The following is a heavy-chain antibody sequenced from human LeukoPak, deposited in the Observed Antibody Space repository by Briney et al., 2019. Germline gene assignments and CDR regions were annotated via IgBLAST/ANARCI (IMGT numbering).Heavy chain of an antibody. CDR3: AREGYSYGSDGMDV. D-gene: IGHD5-18*01. J-gene: IGHJ6*02. V-gene: IGHV1-18*01. Sequence: GASVKVSCKASGYTFSSYGISWVRQAPGQGLEWMGWINAYNGNTNYVQKLQGRVTMTTDTSTSTAYMELRSLRSDDTAVYYCAREGYSYGSDGMDVWGQGTTVTVSS. CDR2: INAYNGNT. CDR1: GYTFSSYG.